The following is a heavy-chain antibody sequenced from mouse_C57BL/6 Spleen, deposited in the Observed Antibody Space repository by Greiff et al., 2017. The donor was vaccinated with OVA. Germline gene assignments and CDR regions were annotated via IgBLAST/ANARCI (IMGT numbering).Heavy chain of an antibody. J-gene: IGHJ4*01. V-gene: IGHV2-2*01. Sequence: QVQLQQSGPGLVQPSQSLSITCTVSGFSLTSYGVHWVRQSPGKGLEWLGVIWSGGSTDYNAAFISRLSISKDNSKSQVFFKMNSLQADDTAIYYCARNPLDSSGYVDAMDYWGQGTSVTGSS. CDR3: ARNPLDSSGYVDAMDY. D-gene: IGHD3-2*02. CDR2: IWSGGST. CDR1: GFSLTSYG.